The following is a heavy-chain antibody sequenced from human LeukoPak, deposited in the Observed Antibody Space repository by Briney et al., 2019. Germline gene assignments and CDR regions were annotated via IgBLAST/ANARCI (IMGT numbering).Heavy chain of an antibody. CDR3: AKTQGYYDC. CDR2: IGVGGTT. Sequence: GGSLRLSSAASGFTFSSYGMNWVRQAPGKGLEWVSGIGVGGTTYYADSVKGRFTISRDTSKNTLYLQMNSLRVEDTAVYYCAKTQGYYDCWGQGTLVTVSS. CDR1: GFTFSSYG. V-gene: IGHV3-23*01. J-gene: IGHJ4*02. D-gene: IGHD3-22*01.